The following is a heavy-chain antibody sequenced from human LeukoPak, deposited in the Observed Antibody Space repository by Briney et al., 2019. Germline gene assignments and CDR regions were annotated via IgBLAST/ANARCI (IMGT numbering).Heavy chain of an antibody. J-gene: IGHJ4*02. CDR1: GGSISSYY. V-gene: IGHV4-59*08. D-gene: IGHD4-23*01. Sequence: SETLSLTCTVSGGSISSYYWNWIRQPPGKGLEWIGYIYYSGSTNYNPSLKSRVTISVDTSKNQFSLKLCSVTAADTAVYYCARHPQSTVVTPGGYYFDYWGQGTLVTVSS. CDR3: ARHPQSTVVTPGGYYFDY. CDR2: IYYSGST.